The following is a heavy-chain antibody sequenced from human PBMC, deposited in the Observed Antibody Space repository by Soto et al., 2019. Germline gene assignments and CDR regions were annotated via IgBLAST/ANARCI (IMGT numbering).Heavy chain of an antibody. Sequence: SVKVSCKASGGTFSSYAISWVRQAPGQGLEWMGGIIPIFGTANYAQKFQGRVTITADESTSTAYMELSSLRSEDTAVYYCASSYCSGGSCHHNYFDYWGQGTLVTVSS. J-gene: IGHJ4*02. CDR2: IIPIFGTA. CDR3: ASSYCSGGSCHHNYFDY. D-gene: IGHD2-15*01. CDR1: GGTFSSYA. V-gene: IGHV1-69*13.